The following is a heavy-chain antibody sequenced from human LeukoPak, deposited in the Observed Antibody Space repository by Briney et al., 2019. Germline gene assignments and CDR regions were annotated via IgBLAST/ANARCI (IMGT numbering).Heavy chain of an antibody. Sequence: GGSRRLSCAASGFTFSSYGMHWVRQAPAKGLEWVAVIWYDGSNKYYADSVKGRFTISRDNSKNTLYLQMNSLRAEDTAVYYCARGQPGDPIDYWGQGTLVTVSS. J-gene: IGHJ4*02. CDR3: ARGQPGDPIDY. D-gene: IGHD1-14*01. CDR2: IWYDGSNK. CDR1: GFTFSSYG. V-gene: IGHV3-33*01.